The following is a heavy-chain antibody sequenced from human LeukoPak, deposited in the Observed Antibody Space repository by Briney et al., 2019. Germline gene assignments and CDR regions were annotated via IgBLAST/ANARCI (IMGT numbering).Heavy chain of an antibody. CDR3: ASHYYGSGSYYTLLN. Sequence: GGSLRLSCAASGFTFSSYEMNWVRQAPGKGLEWVSYISSSGSTIYYADSVKGRFTISRDNAKNSLYLHMNSLRAEDTAVYYCASHYYGSGSYYTLLNWGQGTLVTVSS. D-gene: IGHD3-10*01. V-gene: IGHV3-48*03. CDR1: GFTFSSYE. J-gene: IGHJ4*02. CDR2: ISSSGSTI.